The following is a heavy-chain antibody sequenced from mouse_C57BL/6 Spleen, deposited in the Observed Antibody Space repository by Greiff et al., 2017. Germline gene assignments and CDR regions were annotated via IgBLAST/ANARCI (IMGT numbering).Heavy chain of an antibody. J-gene: IGHJ4*01. Sequence: DVKLVESGGGLVKPGGSLKLSCAASGFTFSDYGMHWVRQAPEKGLEWVAYISSGSSTIYYADTVKGRFTISRDNAKNTLFLQMTSLRSEDTAMYYCARGITTVVDYYAMDYWGQGTSVTVSS. D-gene: IGHD1-1*01. V-gene: IGHV5-17*01. CDR1: GFTFSDYG. CDR3: ARGITTVVDYYAMDY. CDR2: ISSGSSTI.